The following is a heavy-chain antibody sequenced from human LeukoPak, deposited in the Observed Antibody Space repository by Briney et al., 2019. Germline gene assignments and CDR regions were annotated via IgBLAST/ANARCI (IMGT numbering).Heavy chain of an antibody. Sequence: SVKLSCTASGVTFSSYTISWVRQSPGPRLEWLGRMIPVLIFANDAQKFQGRVTITADKSTSTAYMELSSLRSEDTAVYSCARGRKDDEDLSGDFDYGGQGTPVTVSA. J-gene: IGHJ4*02. CDR3: ARGRKDDEDLSGDFDY. CDR2: MIPVLIFA. V-gene: IGHV1-69*02. CDR1: GVTFSSYT. D-gene: IGHD1-14*01.